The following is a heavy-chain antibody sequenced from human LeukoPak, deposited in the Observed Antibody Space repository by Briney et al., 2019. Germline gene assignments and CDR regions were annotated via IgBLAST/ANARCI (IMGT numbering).Heavy chain of an antibody. CDR2: ISGYNGNT. CDR3: ARDHYHKIHSVMVTAPDY. CDR1: GYIFTNFG. V-gene: IGHV1-18*01. Sequence: ASVKVSCKASGYIFTNFGISWVRQARGQGLEWMGWISGYNGNTKYVQKFQGRVTMTRDTSTSTVYMELSSLRSEDTAVYYCARDHYHKIHSVMVTAPDYWGQGTLVIVSS. D-gene: IGHD2-21*02. J-gene: IGHJ4*02.